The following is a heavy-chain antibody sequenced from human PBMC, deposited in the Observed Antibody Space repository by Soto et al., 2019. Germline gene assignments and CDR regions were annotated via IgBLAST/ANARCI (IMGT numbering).Heavy chain of an antibody. CDR1: GGTFSSYT. CDR2: IIPILGIA. Sequence: ASVKVSCKASGGTFSSYTISWVRQAPGQGLEWMGRIIPILGIANYAQKFQGRVTITADKSTSTAYMELSSLRSEDTAVYYCASSESYYYDSSGPLDYWGQGTLVTVSS. D-gene: IGHD3-22*01. J-gene: IGHJ4*02. CDR3: ASSESYYYDSSGPLDY. V-gene: IGHV1-69*02.